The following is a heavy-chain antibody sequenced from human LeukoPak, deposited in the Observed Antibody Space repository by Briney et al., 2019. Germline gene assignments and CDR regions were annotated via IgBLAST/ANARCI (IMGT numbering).Heavy chain of an antibody. CDR1: GGTFSSYA. Sequence: SVKVSCKASGGTFSSYAISWVRQAPGQGLEWMGGIIPIFGTANYAQKFQGRVTITADESTSTAYMELSSLRSEDTAVYYCARDIPPMVRGVLFDYWGQGTLVTVSS. D-gene: IGHD3-10*01. CDR2: IIPIFGTA. V-gene: IGHV1-69*13. J-gene: IGHJ4*02. CDR3: ARDIPPMVRGVLFDY.